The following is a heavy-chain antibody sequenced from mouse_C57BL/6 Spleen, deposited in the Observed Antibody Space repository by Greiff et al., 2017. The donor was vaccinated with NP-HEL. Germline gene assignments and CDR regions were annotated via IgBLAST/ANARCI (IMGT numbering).Heavy chain of an antibody. Sequence: EVQLQQSGAELVKPGASVKLSCTASGFNIKDYYMHWVKQRTEQGLEWIGRIDPEDGETKYAQQFQGKASITADTSSNTAYLQLSSLTSEDTAVYYCASDGPVECAYWGQRTLVTVSA. D-gene: IGHD2-3*01. CDR1: GFNIKDYY. V-gene: IGHV14-2*01. J-gene: IGHJ3*01. CDR2: IDPEDGET. CDR3: ASDGPVECAY.